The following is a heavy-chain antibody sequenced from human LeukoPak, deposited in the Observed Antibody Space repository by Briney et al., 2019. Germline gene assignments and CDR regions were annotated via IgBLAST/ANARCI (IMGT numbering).Heavy chain of an antibody. CDR2: INPNSGGT. J-gene: IGHJ4*02. CDR1: GYTFTGYY. D-gene: IGHD2-21*01. CDR3: ARDFDCGGGCSGLDY. V-gene: IGHV1-2*02. Sequence: GASVKVSCKASGYTFTGYYMHWVRQAPGQGLEWMGWINPNSGGTNYAQKFQGRVTMTRDTSISTAYMELSRLRSDDTAVYYCARDFDCGGGCSGLDYWGQGTLVTVSS.